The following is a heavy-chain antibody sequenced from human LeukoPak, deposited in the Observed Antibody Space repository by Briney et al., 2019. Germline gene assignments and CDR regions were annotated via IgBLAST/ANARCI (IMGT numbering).Heavy chain of an antibody. CDR1: GFTFDDYA. CDR2: ISWNSGSI. V-gene: IGHV3-9*01. CDR3: AKDVEGDGYNWGGFDY. Sequence: GGSLRLSCAASGFTFDDYAMHWVRQAPGKGLEWVSGISWNSGSIGYADSVKGRFTISRDNAKNSLYLQMNSLRAEDTALYYCAKDVEGDGYNWGGFDYWGQGTLVTVSS. D-gene: IGHD5-24*01. J-gene: IGHJ4*02.